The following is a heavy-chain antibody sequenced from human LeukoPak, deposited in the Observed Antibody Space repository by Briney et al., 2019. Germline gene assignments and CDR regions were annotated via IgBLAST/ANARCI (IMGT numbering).Heavy chain of an antibody. D-gene: IGHD2-2*02. CDR1: GGAFSSYA. V-gene: IGHV1-69*04. CDR3: AMAGYCSSTSCYTGSGPYYYYGMDV. J-gene: IGHJ6*02. Sequence: SVKVSCKASGGAFSSYAISWVRQAPGQGLEWMGRIIPIFGIANYAQKFQGRVTITADKSTSTAYMELSSLRSEDTAVYYCAMAGYCSSTSCYTGSGPYYYYGMDVWGQGTTVTVSS. CDR2: IIPIFGIA.